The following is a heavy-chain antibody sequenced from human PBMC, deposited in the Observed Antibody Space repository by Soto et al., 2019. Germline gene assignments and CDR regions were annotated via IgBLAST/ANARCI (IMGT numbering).Heavy chain of an antibody. D-gene: IGHD2-15*01. Sequence: SVKVSCKASGGTFSSYTISWVRQAPGQGLEWMGRIIPILGIANYAQKFQGRVTITADKSTSTAYMELSSLRSEDTAVYYCARAGYCSGGSCYSSAFDIWGQGTMVTVSS. CDR3: ARAGYCSGGSCYSSAFDI. V-gene: IGHV1-69*02. CDR2: IIPILGIA. J-gene: IGHJ3*02. CDR1: GGTFSSYT.